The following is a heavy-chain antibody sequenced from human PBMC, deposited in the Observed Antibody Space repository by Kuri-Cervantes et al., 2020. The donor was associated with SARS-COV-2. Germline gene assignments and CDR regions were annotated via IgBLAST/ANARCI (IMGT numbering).Heavy chain of an antibody. Sequence: ASVKVSCKASGYTFTHYDINWVRQATGQGLEWMGWMNPNSCKTDYAQKFQGRVSMTANLSISTAYMELTGLRSEDTALYYCARLSGDGFNYGFVDSWGQGTLVTVSS. J-gene: IGHJ5*01. CDR2: MNPNSCKT. D-gene: IGHD5-24*01. CDR1: GYTFTHYD. CDR3: ARLSGDGFNYGFVDS. V-gene: IGHV1-8*02.